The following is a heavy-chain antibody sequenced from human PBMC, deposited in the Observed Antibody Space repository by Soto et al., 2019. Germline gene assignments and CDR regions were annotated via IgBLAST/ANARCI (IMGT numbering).Heavy chain of an antibody. CDR2: IFYSGTT. V-gene: IGHV4-31*03. J-gene: IGHJ4*02. CDR3: ASTEDFFDY. CDR1: GVSLTSGTSY. Sequence: QVQLQESGPGLVKPSQTLSLTCSVSGVSLTSGTSYWSWIRPHPGKGLEWIGYIFYSGTTDYNPSLKSRVNISVDTSKNQFALKLSSVTAADAAVYYCASTEDFFDYWGQGTLVTVSS.